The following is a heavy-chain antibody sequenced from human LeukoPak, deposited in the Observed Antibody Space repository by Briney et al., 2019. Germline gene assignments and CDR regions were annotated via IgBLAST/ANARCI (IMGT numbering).Heavy chain of an antibody. CDR2: INPNSGGT. V-gene: IGHV1-2*02. CDR3: ARGRTEQLPGLYYYGMDV. Sequence: GASVKVSCKASGHTFTAYYMHWVRQAPGQGLEWMGWINPNSGGTNYAQKFQSRVTMTRDTSISTAYMELTRLSSDDTAVYYCARGRTEQLPGLYYYGMDVWGQGTTVTVSS. J-gene: IGHJ6*02. D-gene: IGHD1/OR15-1a*01. CDR1: GHTFTAYY.